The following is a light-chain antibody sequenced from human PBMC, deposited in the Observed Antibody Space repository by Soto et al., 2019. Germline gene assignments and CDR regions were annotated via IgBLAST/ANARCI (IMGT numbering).Light chain of an antibody. J-gene: IGLJ1*01. CDR1: SSNIGGYY. CDR2: RNN. V-gene: IGLV1-47*01. CDR3: AEWDDSLSDYA. Sequence: QSVLTQPPSASGTPGQRVTISCSGSSSNIGGYYVSWYQQLPGTAPKVLIYRNNQRPSGVPDRFSGSKSGTSASLAISGLRSDNEADYYCAEWDDSLSDYAFGTGTKLTVL.